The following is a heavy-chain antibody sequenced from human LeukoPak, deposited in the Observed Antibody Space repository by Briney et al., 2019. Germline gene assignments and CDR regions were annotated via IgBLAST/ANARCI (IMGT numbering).Heavy chain of an antibody. Sequence: SVKVSCKASGGTFSSYAISWVRQAPGQGLEWMGGIIPIFGTANYAQKFQGRVTITTDESTSTAYMDLSSLRSEDTAVYYCARGGYSSGWPGYYFDYWGQGTLVTVSS. CDR1: GGTFSSYA. J-gene: IGHJ4*02. CDR2: IIPIFGTA. CDR3: ARGGYSSGWPGYYFDY. V-gene: IGHV1-69*05. D-gene: IGHD6-19*01.